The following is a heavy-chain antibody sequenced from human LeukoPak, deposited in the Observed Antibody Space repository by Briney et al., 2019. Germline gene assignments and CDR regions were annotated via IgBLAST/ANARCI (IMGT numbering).Heavy chain of an antibody. CDR3: ARLRYCSSTSCYGEFDI. V-gene: IGHV5-51*01. D-gene: IGHD2-2*01. CDR1: GYSFTSYW. J-gene: IGHJ3*02. CDR2: IYPGDSDT. Sequence: GESLKISCKGSGYSFTSYWIGWVRQMPGKGLEWMGIIYPGDSDTRYSPSFQGQVTISADKSISTAYLQWSSLKASDSAMYYCARLRYCSSTSCYGEFDIWGQGTMVTVSS.